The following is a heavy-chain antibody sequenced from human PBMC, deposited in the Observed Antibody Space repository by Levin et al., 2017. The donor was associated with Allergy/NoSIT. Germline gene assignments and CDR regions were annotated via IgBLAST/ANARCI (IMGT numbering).Heavy chain of an antibody. Sequence: GASVKVSCKASGYTFANYAMNWVRQAPGQGLEWMGWINTNTGNPTYAQGFTGRFVFSLDTSVSTAYLQISSLKAEDTAVYYCARDYCSGGSCYSIDYWGQGTLVTVSS. V-gene: IGHV7-4-1*02. CDR2: INTNTGNP. J-gene: IGHJ4*02. D-gene: IGHD2-15*01. CDR3: ARDYCSGGSCYSIDY. CDR1: GYTFANYA.